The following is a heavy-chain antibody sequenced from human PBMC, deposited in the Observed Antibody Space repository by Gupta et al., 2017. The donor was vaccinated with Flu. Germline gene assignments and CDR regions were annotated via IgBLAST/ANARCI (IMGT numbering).Heavy chain of an antibody. V-gene: IGHV3-30*04. D-gene: IGHD1-14*01. CDR3: AKVWLWNHFVGNGMNV. J-gene: IGHJ6*02. Sequence: QLVQSGGGVVQSGETLSLSCAASGFSFSGYAIHWVRQVPGKGLEWVAGISHDGRYKDYAESVKGRFSISRDNSDNTLFLQMKSLRVDDTAVFYCAKVWLWNHFVGNGMNVWGQGAPVIVSS. CDR2: ISHDGRYK. CDR1: GFSFSGYA.